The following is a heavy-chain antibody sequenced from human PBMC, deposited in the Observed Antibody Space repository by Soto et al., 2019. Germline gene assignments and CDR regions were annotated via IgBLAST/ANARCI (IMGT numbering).Heavy chain of an antibody. V-gene: IGHV3-30*18. Sequence: GGSLRLSCAASGFTFSSYGMHWVRQAPGKGLEWVAVISYDGSNKYYADSVKGRFTISRDNSKNTLYLQMNSLRAEDTAVYYCAKEGGGDTVTTFDYWGQGTLVTVSS. CDR2: ISYDGSNK. CDR1: GFTFSSYG. CDR3: AKEGGGDTVTTFDY. J-gene: IGHJ4*02. D-gene: IGHD4-17*01.